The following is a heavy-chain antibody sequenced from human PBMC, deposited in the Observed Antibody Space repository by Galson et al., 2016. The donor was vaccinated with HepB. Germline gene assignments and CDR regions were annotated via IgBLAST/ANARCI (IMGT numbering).Heavy chain of an antibody. CDR2: ISTNGTNA. V-gene: IGHV3-74*01. CDR1: DFTFSNYW. D-gene: IGHD3-10*01. CDR3: ARGNYYAMDV. Sequence: SLRLSCAASDFTFSNYWMHWVRQVPGKGLMWVSRISTNGTNASYADSVKGRFTISRDNGKNTLYLQMNSLRAEDTAVYYCARGNYYAMDVWGQGTTVTVSS. J-gene: IGHJ6*02.